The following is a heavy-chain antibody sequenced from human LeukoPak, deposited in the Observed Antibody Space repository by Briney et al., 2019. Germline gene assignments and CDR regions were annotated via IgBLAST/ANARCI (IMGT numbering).Heavy chain of an antibody. CDR3: ARGIRFLEWLLSAAFDI. J-gene: IGHJ3*02. CDR1: GYTFSNYG. D-gene: IGHD3-3*01. V-gene: IGHV1-2*02. CDR2: INPNSGGT. Sequence: ASVKVSCKAFGYTFSNYGISWVRQAPGQGLEWMGWINPNSGGTNYAQKFQGRVTMTRDTSISTAYMELSRLRSDDTAVYYCARGIRFLEWLLSAAFDIWGQGTMVTVSS.